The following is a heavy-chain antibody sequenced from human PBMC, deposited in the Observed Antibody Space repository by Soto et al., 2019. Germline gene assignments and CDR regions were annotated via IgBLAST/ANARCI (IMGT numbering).Heavy chain of an antibody. Sequence: SETLSLTCTVSGGSIGSYYWSWIRQPPGKGLEWIGYINYSGSTNYNPSLKSRVTISVDTSKNQFSLRLSSVTAADTAVYYCARSASSCWEQFSEIDYWGQGTLVTVSS. V-gene: IGHV4-59*01. CDR1: GGSIGSYY. D-gene: IGHD6-19*01. CDR2: INYSGST. CDR3: ARSASSCWEQFSEIDY. J-gene: IGHJ4*02.